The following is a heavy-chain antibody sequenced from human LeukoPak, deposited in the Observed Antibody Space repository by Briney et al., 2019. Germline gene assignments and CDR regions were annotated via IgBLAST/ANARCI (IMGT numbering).Heavy chain of an antibody. D-gene: IGHD3-22*01. Sequence: ASVKVSCTASGYTFTSYYMHWVRQAPGQGLEWMGIINPSGGSTSYAQKFQGRVTMTRDTSTSTVYMELSSLRSEDTAVYYCARQRYYDSSGYIGNDYWGQGTLVTISS. CDR3: ARQRYYDSSGYIGNDY. V-gene: IGHV1-46*01. CDR2: INPSGGST. J-gene: IGHJ4*02. CDR1: GYTFTSYY.